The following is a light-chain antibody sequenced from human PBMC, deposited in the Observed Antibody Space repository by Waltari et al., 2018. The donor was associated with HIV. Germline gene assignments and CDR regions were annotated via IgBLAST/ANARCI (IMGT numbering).Light chain of an antibody. V-gene: IGLV2-8*01. CDR3: ASYAGSGNLLL. CDR2: ELN. CDR1: SNDIGTYNY. J-gene: IGLJ6*01. Sequence: QSALTQPPAASGSPGQSVTISCTGTSNDIGTYNYVSWYQQHPAKTPDCSINELNKVPAGVPGRVSCSKSGITASRPVSRLPAEDEADYYCASYAGSGNLLLFGGGTTVTVL.